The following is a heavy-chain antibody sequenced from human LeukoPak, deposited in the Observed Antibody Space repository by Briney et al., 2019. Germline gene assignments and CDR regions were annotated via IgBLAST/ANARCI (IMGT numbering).Heavy chain of an antibody. CDR2: IYYDGSNK. V-gene: IGHV3-33*01. J-gene: IGHJ4*02. CDR1: GFSFSTYV. CDR3: ARDQVGATGYFDY. Sequence: PGGSLRLSCSASGFSFSTYVMHWVRQAPGKGLEWVAVIYYDGSNKYYADSVKGRSTISRDNSKNTLYLQINSLRAEDAAVYYCARDQVGATGYFDYWGLGTLVTVSS. D-gene: IGHD1-26*01.